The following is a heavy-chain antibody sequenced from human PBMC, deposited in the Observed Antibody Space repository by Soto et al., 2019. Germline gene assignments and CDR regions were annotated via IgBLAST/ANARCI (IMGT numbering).Heavy chain of an antibody. J-gene: IGHJ6*02. CDR2: IIPIFGTT. V-gene: IGHV1-69*01. D-gene: IGHD2-2*02. CDR1: GGTFSSYV. Sequence: QVQLVQSGAEVKKPGSSVKVSCKASGGTFSSYVTSWVRQAPGQGLEWMGGIIPIFGTTNYAQKSQGRVTINADESTSTAYMELSSLRSEDTAVYYCARPAAIPSYFYYGMDVWGQGTTVTVSS. CDR3: ARPAAIPSYFYYGMDV.